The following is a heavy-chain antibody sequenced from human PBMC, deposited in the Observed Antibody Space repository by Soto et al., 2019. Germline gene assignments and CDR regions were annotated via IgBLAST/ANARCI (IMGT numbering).Heavy chain of an antibody. Sequence: QVQLVQSGAGVKKPGASVKVSCKASGYTFTSYDITWVRQAPGQGLEWMGWISAYNGNTNYAQKLQGRVTMTTDTSTSTAYMELRSLRSDDTAVYYCARSEPGIAVAGGFDYWGQGTLVTVSS. D-gene: IGHD6-19*01. CDR2: ISAYNGNT. J-gene: IGHJ4*02. V-gene: IGHV1-18*01. CDR3: ARSEPGIAVAGGFDY. CDR1: GYTFTSYD.